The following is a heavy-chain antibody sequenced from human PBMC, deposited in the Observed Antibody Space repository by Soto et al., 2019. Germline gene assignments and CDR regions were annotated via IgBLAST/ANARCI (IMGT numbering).Heavy chain of an antibody. CDR3: AHRSRRYSYDWVFDY. D-gene: IGHD5-18*01. J-gene: IGHJ4*02. V-gene: IGHV2-5*02. CDR1: GFSLSTTGVD. CDR2: IYWDDDK. Sequence: SGPTPVTPTQTLTMTCTFSGFSLSTTGVDVSWIRQPPGKALEWLALIYWDDDKRYSPSLKSRLIITKDASANLVVFTMTNMDPVDTATYYCAHRSRRYSYDWVFDYWGQGSLVTVSS.